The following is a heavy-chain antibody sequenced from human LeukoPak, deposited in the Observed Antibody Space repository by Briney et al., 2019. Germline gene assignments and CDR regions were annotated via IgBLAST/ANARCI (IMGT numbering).Heavy chain of an antibody. J-gene: IGHJ4*02. CDR1: GFTFSLSA. D-gene: IGHD1-26*01. CDR2: ISYDGSDK. Sequence: PGRSLRLSCAASGFTFSLSAIHWVRQAPGKGLEWVALISYDGSDKYYADSVKGRFTISRDNSNNTLYLQMNSLRAEDTAVYYCTRGRSGSYSDFDSWGQGTLVTVSS. V-gene: IGHV3-30*04. CDR3: TRGRSGSYSDFDS.